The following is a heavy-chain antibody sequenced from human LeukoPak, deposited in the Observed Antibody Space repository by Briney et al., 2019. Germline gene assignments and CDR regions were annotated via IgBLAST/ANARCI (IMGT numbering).Heavy chain of an antibody. CDR1: GGTFSSYA. J-gene: IGHJ5*02. CDR3: ALRSIAAAGIDP. V-gene: IGHV1-69*06. D-gene: IGHD6-13*01. Sequence: SVKVSCKASGGTFSSYAISWVRQAPGQGLEWMGGIIPIFGTANYAQKFQGRVTITADKSTSTAYMELSSLRSEDTAVYYCALRSIAAAGIDPWGQGTLVTVSS. CDR2: IIPIFGTA.